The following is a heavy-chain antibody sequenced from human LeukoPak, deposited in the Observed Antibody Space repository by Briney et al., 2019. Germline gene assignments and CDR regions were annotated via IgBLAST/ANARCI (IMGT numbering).Heavy chain of an antibody. CDR3: ARDMIILQS. Sequence: GGSLRLSCVGSGFTFSNHQMNWVRQAPGKGLEWVANIKQDGSEKYYVDSVKGRFTISRDNAKKSLYLQMNSLRAEDTAVYFCARDMIILQSWGQGTLVTVSS. D-gene: IGHD3-16*01. J-gene: IGHJ5*02. CDR1: GFTFSNHQ. V-gene: IGHV3-7*04. CDR2: IKQDGSEK.